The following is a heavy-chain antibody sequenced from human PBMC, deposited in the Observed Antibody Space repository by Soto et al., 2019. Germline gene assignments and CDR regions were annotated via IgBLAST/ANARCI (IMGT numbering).Heavy chain of an antibody. Sequence: EVQLVESGGGLVKPGGSLRLSCAASGFTFSSYSMNWVRQAPGKGLEWVSTISSSSSYIYYADSVKGRFTISRDNAKNSLYLQMNSLRAEDTAVYDCARDILPSRDDYGMDVWGQGTTVTVSS. CDR2: ISSSSSYI. CDR1: GFTFSSYS. J-gene: IGHJ6*02. V-gene: IGHV3-21*01. D-gene: IGHD2-21*01. CDR3: ARDILPSRDDYGMDV.